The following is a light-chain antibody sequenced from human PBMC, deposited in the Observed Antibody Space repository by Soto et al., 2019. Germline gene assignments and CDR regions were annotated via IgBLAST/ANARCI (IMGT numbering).Light chain of an antibody. J-gene: IGKJ1*01. Sequence: EMVMTQSPVTLSVSPGERATLSCRASQSVSANLAWYQEKPGQAPRLLIYGASAGATGIPGRFSGSGSGTDFTLTISRLEPEDFAVYYCQQYGSSRWTFGQGTKVDIK. CDR2: GAS. CDR3: QQYGSSRWT. V-gene: IGKV3-20*01. CDR1: QSVSAN.